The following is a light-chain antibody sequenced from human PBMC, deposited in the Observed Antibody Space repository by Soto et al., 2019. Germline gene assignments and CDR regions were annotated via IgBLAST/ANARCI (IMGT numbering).Light chain of an antibody. CDR1: QGISSA. V-gene: IGKV1-13*02. J-gene: IGKJ4*01. CDR2: DAS. Sequence: AIQLTQSPSSLSASVGDRVTITCRASQGISSALAWYQQKPGKAPKLLIYDASSLKSGVPSRFSGSGSGTDFTLTISSLQPEDFATYYCQQFNSYLLTFGGGTKVEIK. CDR3: QQFNSYLLT.